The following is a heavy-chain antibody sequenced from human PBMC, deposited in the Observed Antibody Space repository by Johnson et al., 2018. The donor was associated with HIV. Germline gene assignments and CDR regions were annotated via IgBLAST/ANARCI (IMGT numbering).Heavy chain of an antibody. J-gene: IGHJ3*02. V-gene: IGHV3-7*05. CDR2: IKQDGSEK. D-gene: IGHD2-21*01. Sequence: VQLVESGGGLVQPGRSLRLSCAASGFTFDDYAMHWVRQAPGKGLEWVANIKQDGSEKYYVDSVKGRFTISRDNAKNSLYLQMNSLRAEDTAVYYCARGVHSVWAAFDIWGQGTMVTVSS. CDR1: GFTFDDYA. CDR3: ARGVHSVWAAFDI.